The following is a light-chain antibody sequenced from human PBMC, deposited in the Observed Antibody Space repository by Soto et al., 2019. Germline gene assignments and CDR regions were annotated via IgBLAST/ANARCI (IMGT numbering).Light chain of an antibody. CDR1: QDISNY. J-gene: IGKJ5*01. Sequence: DIQMTQSPPSLSVSVGDRVAITGQASQDISNYLHWFQQKPGKAPQLLIFDVSNLQTGVPSRFSGGGSGTDFALTISSLEPEDIATYYCQQYDSLPLTFGQGTRLEIK. V-gene: IGKV1-33*01. CDR3: QQYDSLPLT. CDR2: DVS.